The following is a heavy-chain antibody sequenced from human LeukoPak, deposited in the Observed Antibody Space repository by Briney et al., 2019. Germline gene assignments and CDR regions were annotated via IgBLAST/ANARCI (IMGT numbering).Heavy chain of an antibody. V-gene: IGHV4-61*08. J-gene: IGHJ5*02. Sequence: SETLSPTCTVSGGSISSGGYYWSWIRQHPGKGLEWIGYIYYSGSTNYNPSLKSRVAISVDTSKNQFSLKLSSVTAADTAVYYCARALLRPWFDPWGQGTLVTVSS. CDR2: IYYSGST. CDR3: ARALLRPWFDP. CDR1: GGSISSGGYY. D-gene: IGHD4-17*01.